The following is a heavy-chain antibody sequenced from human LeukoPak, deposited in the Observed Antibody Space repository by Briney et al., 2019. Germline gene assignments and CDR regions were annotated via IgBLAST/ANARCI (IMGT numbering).Heavy chain of an antibody. CDR3: ASDYGSGSSMGY. Sequence: ASVKVSCKASGYTFTSYDINWVRQATGQGLEWMGWMNPNSGNTGYAQRFQGRVTMTRNTSISTAYMELSSLRSEDTAVYYCASDYGSGSSMGYWGQGTLVTVSS. D-gene: IGHD3-10*01. J-gene: IGHJ4*02. CDR2: MNPNSGNT. CDR1: GYTFTSYD. V-gene: IGHV1-8*01.